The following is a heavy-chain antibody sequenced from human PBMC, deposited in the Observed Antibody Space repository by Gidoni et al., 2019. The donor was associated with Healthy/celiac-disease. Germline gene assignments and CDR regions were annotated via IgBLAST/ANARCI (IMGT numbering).Heavy chain of an antibody. Sequence: EVQLVETGGGLIQPGGSLRLSWAASGVTVSRNAMSWVRQAPGTGLEVVSFIYSGGSTYYADSVKGRFTISRDNSKHTLYLQMNSLRAEDTAVYYCARDTSYDDFWSGYDGMDVWGQGTTVTVSS. CDR2: IYSGGST. D-gene: IGHD3-3*01. V-gene: IGHV3-53*02. CDR3: ARDTSYDDFWSGYDGMDV. CDR1: GVTVSRNA. J-gene: IGHJ6*02.